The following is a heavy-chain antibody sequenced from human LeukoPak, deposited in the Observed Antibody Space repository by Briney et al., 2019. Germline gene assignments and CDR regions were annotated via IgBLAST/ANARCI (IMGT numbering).Heavy chain of an antibody. D-gene: IGHD4-11*01. J-gene: IGHJ4*02. CDR2: ISSSSSYI. CDR3: VREGNYASGFEY. Sequence: GGSPRLSCAASGFTFSSYSMNWVRQAPGKGLEWVSSISSSSSYIYYADSVKGRFTISRDNAKNSLYLQMNSLRAEDTAVYYCVREGNYASGFEYWGQGTLVTVSS. V-gene: IGHV3-21*01. CDR1: GFTFSSYS.